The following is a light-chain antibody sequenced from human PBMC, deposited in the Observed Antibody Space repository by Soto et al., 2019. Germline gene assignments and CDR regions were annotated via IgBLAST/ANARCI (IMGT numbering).Light chain of an antibody. Sequence: DIQMTQSPSSLSASVGARVTITCRPSQTINKYLNWYQQKPGKAPRLLIYASSTLPSGVPSRFTGSRPGTNFTLTINNLQPEDSATYYCQQSYNVPQTFGQGTAVEI. CDR2: ASS. J-gene: IGKJ1*01. CDR1: QTINKY. V-gene: IGKV1-39*01. CDR3: QQSYNVPQT.